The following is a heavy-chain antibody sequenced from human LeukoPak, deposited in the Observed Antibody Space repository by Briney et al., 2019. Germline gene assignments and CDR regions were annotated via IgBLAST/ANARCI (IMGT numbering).Heavy chain of an antibody. CDR3: AGQNVPTPHDY. CDR2: IYYSGST. J-gene: IGHJ4*02. D-gene: IGHD2-2*01. Sequence: PSETLSLTCTVSGGSISSYYWSWIRQPPGKGLEWIGYIYYSGSTNYNPSLKSRVTIPLDRSKNQFSLNLTSITAADTAVYYCAGQNVPTPHDYWGQGTQVTVSS. CDR1: GGSISSYY. V-gene: IGHV4-59*12.